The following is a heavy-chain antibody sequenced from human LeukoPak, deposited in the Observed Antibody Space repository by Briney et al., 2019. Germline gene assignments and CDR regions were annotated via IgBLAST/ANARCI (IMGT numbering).Heavy chain of an antibody. CDR3: ARGGILPYYYYYMDV. J-gene: IGHJ6*03. Sequence: ASVKVSCKASGYTFTGYYMHWVRQAPGQGLEWMGWINPNSGGTNYAQKFQGRVTMTRDTSISTAYMELSRLRSDDTAVYYCARGGILPYYYYYMDVWGKGTTVTVSS. CDR2: INPNSGGT. V-gene: IGHV1-2*02. CDR1: GYTFTGYY.